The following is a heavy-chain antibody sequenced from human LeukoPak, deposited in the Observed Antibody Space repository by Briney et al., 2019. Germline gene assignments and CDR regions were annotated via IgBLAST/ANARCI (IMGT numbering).Heavy chain of an antibody. Sequence: ASVKVSCKASGYTFTSYGISWVRQAPGQGLEWMGIINPSGGSTSYAQKFQGRVTMTRDMSTSTVYMELSSLRSEDTAVYYCARSPYYDPMDVWGKGTTVTVSS. D-gene: IGHD3-3*01. CDR1: GYTFTSYG. CDR2: INPSGGST. V-gene: IGHV1-46*01. J-gene: IGHJ6*03. CDR3: ARSPYYDPMDV.